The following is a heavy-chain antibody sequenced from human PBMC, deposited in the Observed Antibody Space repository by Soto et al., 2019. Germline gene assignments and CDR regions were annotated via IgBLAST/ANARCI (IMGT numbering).Heavy chain of an antibody. D-gene: IGHD3-22*01. CDR1: GLTFTSSA. J-gene: IGHJ4*02. CDR3: AADGGYYYDSSGYNEYDY. V-gene: IGHV1-58*01. Sequence: SVNVSSKASGLTFTSSAVQWVRQARGQRLEWIGWMVVGSGNTNYAQKFQERVTVTRDMSTSTAYMEMSSLRSEDTAVYYCAADGGYYYDSSGYNEYDYWGQGTLVTVSS. CDR2: MVVGSGNT.